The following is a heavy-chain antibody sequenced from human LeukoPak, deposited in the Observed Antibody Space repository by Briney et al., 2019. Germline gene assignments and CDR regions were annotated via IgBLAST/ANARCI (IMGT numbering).Heavy chain of an antibody. CDR3: VRDGSYYDSSGYYYLY. CDR1: GGTFSSHA. V-gene: IGHV1-69*13. J-gene: IGHJ4*02. D-gene: IGHD3-22*01. CDR2: ITPMFGTA. Sequence: ASVKVSCKASGGTFSSHAISWVRQAPGQGLEWMGGITPMFGTANYAQKFQGRVTITADGSTSTAYMELSSLRSEDTAVYYCVRDGSYYDSSGYYYLYWGQGTLVTVSS.